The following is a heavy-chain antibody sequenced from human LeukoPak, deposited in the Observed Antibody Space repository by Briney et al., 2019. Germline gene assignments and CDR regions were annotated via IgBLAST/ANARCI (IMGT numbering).Heavy chain of an antibody. CDR2: VNHTGST. CDR3: ARGPVRLARPYDY. J-gene: IGHJ4*02. D-gene: IGHD3-9*01. Sequence: SETLSLTCTVQGGSLSGAYWTWIRQPPGKGLEWIGEVNHTGSTNYNPSFKSRVTMSADTPKNQFSLNLTSVTAADTALYYCARGPVRLARPYDYWGQGTLVTVSS. CDR1: GGSLSGAY. V-gene: IGHV4-34*01.